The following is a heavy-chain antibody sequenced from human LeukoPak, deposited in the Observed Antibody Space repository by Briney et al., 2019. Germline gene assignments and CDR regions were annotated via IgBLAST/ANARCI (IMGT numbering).Heavy chain of an antibody. Sequence: SETLSLTCTVSGGSVSSGSYYWSWIRQPPGKGLEWIGYIYYSGSTNYNPSLKSRVTISVDTSENQFSLKLSFVTAADTAVYYCARELWYYDFWSGYSNDAFDIWGQGTMVTVS. CDR3: ARELWYYDFWSGYSNDAFDI. CDR2: IYYSGST. V-gene: IGHV4-61*01. CDR1: GGSVSSGSYY. D-gene: IGHD3-3*01. J-gene: IGHJ3*02.